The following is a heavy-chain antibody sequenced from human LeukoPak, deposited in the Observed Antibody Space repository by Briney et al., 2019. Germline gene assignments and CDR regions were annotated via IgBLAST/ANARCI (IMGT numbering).Heavy chain of an antibody. CDR3: ASPHYDFWSGYHYMDV. CDR1: GGSFSGYY. D-gene: IGHD3-3*01. CDR2: INHSGST. J-gene: IGHJ6*03. V-gene: IGHV4-34*01. Sequence: PSETLSLTCAVYGGSFSGYYWSWIRQPPGKGLEWIGEINHSGSTNYNPSLKSRVTISVDTSKNQFSLKLSSVTAADTAVYYCASPHYDFWSGYHYMDVWGKGTTVTVSS.